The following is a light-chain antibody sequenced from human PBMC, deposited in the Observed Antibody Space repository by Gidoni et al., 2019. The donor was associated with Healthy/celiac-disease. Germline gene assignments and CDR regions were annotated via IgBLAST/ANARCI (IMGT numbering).Light chain of an antibody. Sequence: SYLLTHPSSPSVSPAQTARITCSGDVLAKKYARWFHHKPGQAPVLVFYKDSERPSGTPERFSGSSSGTTVTLTISGAQVEEEADYYGYSAADNNPVVFGGGTKLTVL. CDR3: YSAADNNPVV. V-gene: IGLV3-27*01. CDR1: VLAKKY. CDR2: KDS. J-gene: IGLJ2*01.